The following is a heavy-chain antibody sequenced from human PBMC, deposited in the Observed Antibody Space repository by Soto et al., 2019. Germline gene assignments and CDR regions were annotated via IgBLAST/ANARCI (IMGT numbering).Heavy chain of an antibody. V-gene: IGHV3-11*01. Sequence: PGGSLRLSCAASGFTFSDYQMSWIRQAPGKGLEWVSYISSSGSAIYYADSVKGRFTSSRDNARNSLYLQMNSLRAEDTAVYYCARDSEYYDVLTGSYSDYYYMDVWGKGTTVTISS. CDR2: ISSSGSAI. CDR1: GFTFSDYQ. D-gene: IGHD3-9*01. J-gene: IGHJ6*03. CDR3: ARDSEYYDVLTGSYSDYYYMDV.